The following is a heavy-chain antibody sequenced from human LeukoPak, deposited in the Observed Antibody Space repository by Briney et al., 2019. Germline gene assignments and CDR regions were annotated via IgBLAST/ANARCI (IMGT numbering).Heavy chain of an antibody. J-gene: IGHJ5*02. CDR1: GFTFSSYW. D-gene: IGHD3-3*01. CDR3: ARVNYDFWSFLT. V-gene: IGHV3-74*01. CDR2: INSDGSST. Sequence: GGSLRLSCAASGFTFSSYWMHWVRQAPGKGLVWVSRINSDGSSTTYADSVKGRFTISRDNAKNTLYLQMNSPRAEDTAVYYCARVNYDFWSFLTWGQGTPVTVSS.